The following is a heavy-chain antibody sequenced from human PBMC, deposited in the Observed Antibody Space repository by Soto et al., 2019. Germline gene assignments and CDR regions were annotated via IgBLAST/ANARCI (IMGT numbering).Heavy chain of an antibody. D-gene: IGHD5-18*01. Sequence: ASVKVSCKXSGYTFTSYYMHWVRQAPGQGLEWMGIINPSGGSTSYAQKFQGRVTMTRDTSTSTVYMELSSLRSEDTAVYYCARVRNVDTTIFDYWGQGTLVTVS. CDR3: ARVRNVDTTIFDY. CDR1: GYTFTSYY. J-gene: IGHJ4*02. V-gene: IGHV1-46*01. CDR2: INPSGGST.